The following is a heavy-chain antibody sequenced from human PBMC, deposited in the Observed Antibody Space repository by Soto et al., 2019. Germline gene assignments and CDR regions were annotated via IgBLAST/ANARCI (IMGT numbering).Heavy chain of an antibody. V-gene: IGHV4-4*07. CDR1: GDSVSKYY. Sequence: QVKLQESGPGLVKPSETLSLTCTVTGDSVSKYYWNWIRQPAGKGLGWIGRIYSTRSPNYNPSLKSRVTMSVDKSKNQLSVKLNLSSVTAADTAVYYCPTSPAYGDYANLGTWGPGTQVTVPP. CDR3: PTSPAYGDYANLGT. D-gene: IGHD4-17*01. J-gene: IGHJ5*02. CDR2: IYSTRSP.